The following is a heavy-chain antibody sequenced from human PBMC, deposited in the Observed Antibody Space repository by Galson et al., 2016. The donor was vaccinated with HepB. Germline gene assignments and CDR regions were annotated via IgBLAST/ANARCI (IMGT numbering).Heavy chain of an antibody. CDR1: GFVFTDYF. D-gene: IGHD6-13*01. V-gene: IGHV3-11*01. CDR2: INNNGDTI. Sequence: SLRLSCAASGFVFTDYFMTWIRQAPGKGLEWVSYINNNGDTIYYADSVKGRFTISRDNAKNSLYLQMNNLRAEDTAVYYCGREPAAANYYSFHDSSYDTIGVWGQGTTVTVSS. J-gene: IGHJ6*02. CDR3: GREPAAANYYSFHDSSYDTIGV.